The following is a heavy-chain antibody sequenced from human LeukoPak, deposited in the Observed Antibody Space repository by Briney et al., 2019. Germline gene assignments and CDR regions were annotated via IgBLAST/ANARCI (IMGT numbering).Heavy chain of an antibody. Sequence: PSETLSLTCTVSGGSISGYYWGWIRQPPGKGLEWIGSIYYSGSTYYNPSLKSRVTISVDTSKNQFSLELSSVTAADTAVYYCARRRDGYPVDYWGQGTLVTVSS. CDR2: IYYSGST. CDR3: ARRRDGYPVDY. V-gene: IGHV4-39*01. J-gene: IGHJ4*02. CDR1: GGSISGYY. D-gene: IGHD5-24*01.